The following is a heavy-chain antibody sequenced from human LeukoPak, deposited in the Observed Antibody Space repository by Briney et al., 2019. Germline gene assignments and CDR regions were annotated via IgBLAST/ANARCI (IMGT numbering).Heavy chain of an antibody. CDR1: GGSISSYY. V-gene: IGHV4-59*01. J-gene: IGHJ4*02. CDR2: IYYSGST. D-gene: IGHD1-26*01. CDR3: ARDRVGATTSGGLDY. Sequence: SETLSLTCTVSGGSISSYYWSWIRQPPGKGLEWIGYIYYSGSTNYNPSLKSRVTISVDTSKNQFSLKLSSVTAADTAVYYCARDRVGATTSGGLDYWGQGTLVTVSS.